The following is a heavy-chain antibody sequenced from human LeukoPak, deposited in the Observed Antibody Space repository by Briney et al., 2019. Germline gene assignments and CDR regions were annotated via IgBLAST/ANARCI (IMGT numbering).Heavy chain of an antibody. D-gene: IGHD2-21*02. CDR2: IWNGGSNE. J-gene: IGHJ1*01. CDR3: ARGGHIVVVTSGVLAEYFQH. Sequence: PGGSLRLSCAAPGFTFSTFGMQWVGQAPGNGLMGLAIIWNGGSNEYYADSVKGRFTISRDNSKNTLYLQMNSLRAEDTAVYYCARGGHIVVVTSGVLAEYFQHWGQGTLVTVSS. V-gene: IGHV3-30*02. CDR1: GFTFSTFG.